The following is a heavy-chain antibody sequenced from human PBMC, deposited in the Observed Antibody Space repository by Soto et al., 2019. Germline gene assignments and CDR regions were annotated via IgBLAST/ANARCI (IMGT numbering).Heavy chain of an antibody. J-gene: IGHJ4*02. CDR2: INHSGST. V-gene: IGHV4-34*01. CDR3: ARVPRYYDFWSGFYKDKGYFDY. D-gene: IGHD3-3*01. CDR1: GGSFSGYY. Sequence: SETLSLTCAVYGGSFSGYYWSWIRQPPGKGLEWIGEINHSGSTNYNPSLKSRVTISVDTSKNQFSLKLSSVTAADTAVYYCARVPRYYDFWSGFYKDKGYFDYWGQGTLVTVS.